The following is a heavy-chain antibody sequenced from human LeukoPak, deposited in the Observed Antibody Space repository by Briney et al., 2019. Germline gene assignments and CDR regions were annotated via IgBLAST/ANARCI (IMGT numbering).Heavy chain of an antibody. J-gene: IGHJ6*02. CDR3: AKAFVGYSSSWYPGDYYYGMDV. CDR2: ISGSGGST. V-gene: IGHV3-23*01. CDR1: GFTFSSYA. Sequence: GGSLRLSCAASGFTFSSYAMSWVRQAPGKGLEWVSAISGSGGSTYYADSVKGRFTISRDNSKNTLYLQMNSLRAEDTAVYYSAKAFVGYSSSWYPGDYYYGMDVWGQGTTVTVSS. D-gene: IGHD6-13*01.